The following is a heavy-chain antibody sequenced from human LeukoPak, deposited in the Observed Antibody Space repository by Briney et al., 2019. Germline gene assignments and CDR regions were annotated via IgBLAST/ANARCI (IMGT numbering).Heavy chain of an antibody. Sequence: GGSLRLSCAASGFTVSSNYMSWVRQAPGKGLEWVSVIYSGGSTYYADSVKGRFTISRDNSKNTLYLQMNSLRAEDTAVYYCAKDGLAVAGRGYYFDHWGQGTLVTVSS. CDR1: GFTVSSNY. CDR3: AKDGLAVAGRGYYFDH. D-gene: IGHD6-19*01. V-gene: IGHV3-66*01. J-gene: IGHJ4*02. CDR2: IYSGGST.